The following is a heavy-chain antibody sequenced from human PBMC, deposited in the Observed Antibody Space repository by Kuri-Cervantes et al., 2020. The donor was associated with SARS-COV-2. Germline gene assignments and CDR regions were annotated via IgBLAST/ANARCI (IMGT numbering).Heavy chain of an antibody. J-gene: IGHJ4*02. CDR3: ARVIRRGGSGNYDFDY. V-gene: IGHV3-48*03. CDR2: ISSSGSTI. Sequence: GESLKISCAASGFTFSSYEMNWVRQAPGKGLEWVSYISSSGSTIYYADSVKGRFTISRDNAKNSLYLQMNSLRAEDTAVYYCARVIRRGGSGNYDFDYWGQGTLVTVSS. CDR1: GFTFSSYE. D-gene: IGHD3-3*01.